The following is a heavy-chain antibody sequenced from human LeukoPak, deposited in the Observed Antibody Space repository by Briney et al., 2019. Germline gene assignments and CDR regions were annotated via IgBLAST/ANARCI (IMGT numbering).Heavy chain of an antibody. CDR3: ARHPDRVVVAATYFDY. J-gene: IGHJ4*02. D-gene: IGHD2-15*01. CDR2: IYYSGST. V-gene: IGHV4-59*08. Sequence: SETLSLTCTVSGGSISSYYWSWIRQPPGKGLEWIGYIYYSGSTNYNPSLKSRVTISVDTSKNQFSLKLSSVTAADTAVYYCARHPDRVVVAATYFDYWGQGTLVTVSS. CDR1: GGSISSYY.